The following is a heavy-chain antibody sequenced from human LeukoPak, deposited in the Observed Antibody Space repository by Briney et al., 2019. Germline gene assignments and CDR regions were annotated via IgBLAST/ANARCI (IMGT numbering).Heavy chain of an antibody. CDR3: ARQVDKTMALPDF. CDR1: TYVFFIHG. J-gene: IGHJ4*02. V-gene: IGHV1-18*04. CDR2: ISGYNGNT. D-gene: IGHD4/OR15-4a*01. Sequence: ASVKVSCKASTYVFFIHGITWVRQAPGQGLEWMGWISGYNGNTNYAQKLQDRVTMTIDTSTNTAYLELRSLRSDDTAVYYCARQVDKTMALPDFWGRGTLVTVSS.